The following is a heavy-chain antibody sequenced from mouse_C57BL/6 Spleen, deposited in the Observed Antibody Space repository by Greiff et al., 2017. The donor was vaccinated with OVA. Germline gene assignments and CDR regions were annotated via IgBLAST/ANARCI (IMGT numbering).Heavy chain of an antibody. CDR3: ARDRDGYSHYFDY. CDR1: GFTFSSYA. CDR2: ISDGGSYT. J-gene: IGHJ2*01. D-gene: IGHD2-3*01. V-gene: IGHV5-4*01. Sequence: EVMLVESGGGLVKPGGSLKLSCAASGFTFSSYAMSWVRQTPEKRLEWVATISDGGSYTYYPDNVKGRFTISRDNAKNNLYLQMSHLKSEDTAMYYCARDRDGYSHYFDYWGQGTTLTVSS.